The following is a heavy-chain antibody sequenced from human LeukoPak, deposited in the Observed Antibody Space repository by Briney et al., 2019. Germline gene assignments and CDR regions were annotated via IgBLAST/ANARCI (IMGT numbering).Heavy chain of an antibody. CDR3: AKCPTGGYYDSSGYYWFDP. CDR1: GFPFSSYA. D-gene: IGHD3-22*01. V-gene: IGHV3-23*01. J-gene: IGHJ5*02. Sequence: GGSLILSCAASGFPFSSYAMRWVRQAPGKGLEWVSAFSGSGGSTYYAASVKGRFTISRDNSKNTLYLQMNSLRAEDTAVYYCAKCPTGGYYDSSGYYWFDPWGQGTLVTVSS. CDR2: FSGSGGST.